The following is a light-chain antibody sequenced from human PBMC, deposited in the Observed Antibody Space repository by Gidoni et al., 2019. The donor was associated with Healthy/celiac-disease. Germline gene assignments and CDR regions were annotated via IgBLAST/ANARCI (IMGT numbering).Light chain of an antibody. CDR2: LGS. Sequence: DIVMTQSPLSLPVTPGEPASISCRSSQSLLHSNGYNYLDWYLQKPGPSPQLLIYLGSNRASGVPDRFSGSGSGTDFTLKISRVEAEDVGVYYCMQALQTPTTFGQGTKVEIK. V-gene: IGKV2-28*01. CDR1: QSLLHSNGYNY. J-gene: IGKJ1*01. CDR3: MQALQTPTT.